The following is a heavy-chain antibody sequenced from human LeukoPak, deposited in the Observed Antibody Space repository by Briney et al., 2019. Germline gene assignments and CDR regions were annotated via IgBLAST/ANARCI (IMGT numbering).Heavy chain of an antibody. CDR1: GFTFSNYW. D-gene: IGHD5-24*01. CDR2: IKQDGSEK. J-gene: IGHJ5*02. Sequence: GGSLRLSCAASGFTFSNYWMIWVRQAPGKGLEGVGNIKQDGSEKRYADSVRGLFSLSRDNAQPSLYLQMNSLRAEDTAVYYCARASDPWLQLTWGQGTLVTVSS. V-gene: IGHV3-7*05. CDR3: ARASDPWLQLT.